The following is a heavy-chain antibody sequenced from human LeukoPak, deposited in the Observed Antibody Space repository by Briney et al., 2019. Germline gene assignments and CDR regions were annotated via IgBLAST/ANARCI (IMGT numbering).Heavy chain of an antibody. Sequence: GASVKVSCKASGYTFTSYDINWVRQATGQGLEWMGWMNPNSGNTGYAQKLQGRVTMTTDTSTSTAYMELRSLRSDDTAVYYCARDYYDSSGYYPIDYWGQGTLVTVSS. CDR2: MNPNSGNT. CDR1: GYTFTSYD. D-gene: IGHD3-22*01. J-gene: IGHJ4*02. CDR3: ARDYYDSSGYYPIDY. V-gene: IGHV1-8*01.